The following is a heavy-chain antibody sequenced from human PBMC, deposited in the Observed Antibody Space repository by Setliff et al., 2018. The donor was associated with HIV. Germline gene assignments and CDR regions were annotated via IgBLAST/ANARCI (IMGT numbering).Heavy chain of an antibody. CDR1: GFTFDGYA. Sequence: GGSLRLSCAASGFTFDGYAMHWVRQAPGKGLEWVSGITWNSGSIAYADSVKGRFTISRDNAKNSLYLQMNSLRAEDMALYYCAKGRYSSSWYYFDYWGQGTLVTVSS. J-gene: IGHJ4*02. D-gene: IGHD6-13*01. V-gene: IGHV3-9*03. CDR3: AKGRYSSSWYYFDY. CDR2: ITWNSGSI.